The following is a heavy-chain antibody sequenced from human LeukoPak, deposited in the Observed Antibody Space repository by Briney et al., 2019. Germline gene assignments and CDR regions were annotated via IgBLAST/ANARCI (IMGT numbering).Heavy chain of an antibody. J-gene: IGHJ6*02. Sequence: SETLSLTCTVSGGSISSYYWSWIRQPPGKGLEWIRYIYYSGSTNYNPSLKSRVTISVDTSKNQFSLKLSSVTAADTAVYYCARSSSSWYPDYYYGMDVWGQGTTVTVSS. CDR2: IYYSGST. D-gene: IGHD6-13*01. CDR3: ARSSSSWYPDYYYGMDV. CDR1: GGSISSYY. V-gene: IGHV4-59*01.